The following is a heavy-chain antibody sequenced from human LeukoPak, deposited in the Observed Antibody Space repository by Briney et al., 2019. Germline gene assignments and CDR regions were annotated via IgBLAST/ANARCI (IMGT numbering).Heavy chain of an antibody. V-gene: IGHV1-46*01. Sequence: GASVKVSCKASGYTFTSYYMHWVRQAPGQGLEWMGIINPSGGSTSYAQKFQGRVTMTRDMSTSAVYMELSSLRSEDTAVYYCARDGAEYSSSSRGPAPIDYWGQGTLVTVSS. CDR3: ARDGAEYSSSSRGPAPIDY. J-gene: IGHJ4*02. D-gene: IGHD6-6*01. CDR1: GYTFTSYY. CDR2: INPSGGST.